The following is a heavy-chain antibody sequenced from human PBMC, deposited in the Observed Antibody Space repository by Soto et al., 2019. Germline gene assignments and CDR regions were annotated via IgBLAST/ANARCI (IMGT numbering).Heavy chain of an antibody. CDR3: ACSRRPARLGPKGAIDY. V-gene: IGHV3-74*01. D-gene: IGHD2-15*01. Sequence: GGSLRLSCATAGFTFSNYWMHWVRQAPGRGLVWVSRIDTDGSTTSYADFAKGRFTISRDNAKSTPSLQMNSLRAEDTAIYYCACSRRPARLGPKGAIDYWGQGTLVTVSS. J-gene: IGHJ4*02. CDR2: IDTDGSTT. CDR1: GFTFSNYW.